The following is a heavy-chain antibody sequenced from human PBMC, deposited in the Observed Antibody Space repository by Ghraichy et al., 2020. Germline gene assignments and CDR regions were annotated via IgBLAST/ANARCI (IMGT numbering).Heavy chain of an antibody. V-gene: IGHV3-48*01. CDR3: ARLPLPRRAAVGDWYFDL. J-gene: IGHJ2*01. Sequence: GGSLRLSCEGSGFSFSDYSMIWVRLTPRKALEWVSYITGSSITIFYTDSGKGRFTISRDNAKTSLYLQLNSLRAEDTAVYYCARLPLPRRAAVGDWYFDLWGRGTLVTDSS. CDR2: ITGSSITI. CDR1: GFSFSDYS. D-gene: IGHD6-13*01.